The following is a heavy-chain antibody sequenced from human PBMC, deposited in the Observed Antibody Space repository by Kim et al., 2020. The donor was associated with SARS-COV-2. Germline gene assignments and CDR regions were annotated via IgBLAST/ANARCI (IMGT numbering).Heavy chain of an antibody. Sequence: GGSLRLSCAASGFTFSDYYMSWIRQAPGKGLEWVSYISSSGSTIYYADSVKGRFTISRDNAKNSLYLQMNSLRAEDTAVYYCARDGLRHQYSYGYPNYYYYGMDVWGQGTTVTVSS. CDR2: ISSSGSTI. D-gene: IGHD5-18*01. V-gene: IGHV3-11*04. CDR3: ARDGLRHQYSYGYPNYYYYGMDV. J-gene: IGHJ6*02. CDR1: GFTFSDYY.